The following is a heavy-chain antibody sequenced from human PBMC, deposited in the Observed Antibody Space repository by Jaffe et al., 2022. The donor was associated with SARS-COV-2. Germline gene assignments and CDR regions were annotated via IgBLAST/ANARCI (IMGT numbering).Heavy chain of an antibody. Sequence: QIQLVQSGAEVKKPGASVKVSCKASGFTFSNFGFTWVRQAPGQGLEWMGWISGYNGNTNHAQKFQDRVTMTTDTSTSTAYMELRSLRSDDTAIYYCVRDLFQNNYDNSGYSAYWGQGTLVTVSS. V-gene: IGHV1-18*01. D-gene: IGHD3-22*01. J-gene: IGHJ4*02. CDR3: VRDLFQNNYDNSGYSAY. CDR2: ISGYNGNT. CDR1: GFTFSNFG.